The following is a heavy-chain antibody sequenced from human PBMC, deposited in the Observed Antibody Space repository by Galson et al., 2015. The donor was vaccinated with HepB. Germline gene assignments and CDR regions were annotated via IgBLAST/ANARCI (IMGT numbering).Heavy chain of an antibody. CDR1: GFTFSSYS. V-gene: IGHV3-21*01. Sequence: SLRLSCAASGFTFSSYSMNWVRQAPGKGLEWVSSISSSSSYIYYADSVKGRFTISRDNAKNSLYLQMNSLRAEDTAVYYCAREVDTMVRGVIIGWYFDLWGRGTLVTVSS. CDR3: AREVDTMVRGVIIGWYFDL. J-gene: IGHJ2*01. D-gene: IGHD3-10*01. CDR2: ISSSSSYI.